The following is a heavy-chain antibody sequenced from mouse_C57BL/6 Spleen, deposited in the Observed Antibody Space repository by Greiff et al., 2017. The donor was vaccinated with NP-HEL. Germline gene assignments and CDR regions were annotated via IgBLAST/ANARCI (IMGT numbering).Heavy chain of an antibody. CDR3: ARYYDYDAWFAY. CDR1: GYTFTSYW. D-gene: IGHD2-4*01. V-gene: IGHV1-52*01. CDR2: IDPSDSET. J-gene: IGHJ3*01. Sequence: QVQLQQPGAELVRPGSSVKLSCKASGYTFTSYWMHWVKQRPIQGLEWIGNIDPSDSETHYNQKFKDKATLTVDKSSSTAYMQLSSLTSEDYAVYYCARYYDYDAWFAYWGQGTLVTVSA.